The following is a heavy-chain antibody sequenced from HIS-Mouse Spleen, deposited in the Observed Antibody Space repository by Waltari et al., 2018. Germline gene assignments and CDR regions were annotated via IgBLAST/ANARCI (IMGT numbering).Heavy chain of an antibody. CDR2: IYTSGST. V-gene: IGHV4-4*07. CDR1: GGSISSYY. Sequence: QVQLQESGPGLVKPSETLSLTCTVSGGSISSYYWSWIRQPAGKGLEWIVRIYTSGSTNHNPSRKSRVTMSVDTSKNQFSLKLSSVTAADTAVYYCVRDFHDFWSGYYGGDKKHDAFDIWGQGTMVTVSS. J-gene: IGHJ3*02. CDR3: VRDFHDFWSGYYGGDKKHDAFDI. D-gene: IGHD3-3*01.